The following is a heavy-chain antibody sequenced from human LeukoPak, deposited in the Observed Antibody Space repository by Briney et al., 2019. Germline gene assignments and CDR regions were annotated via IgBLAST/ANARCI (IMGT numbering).Heavy chain of an antibody. V-gene: IGHV3-23*01. D-gene: IGHD1-1*01. CDR1: GFTFSSYA. CDR3: AKVAIERFRTGSNEY. J-gene: IGHJ4*02. CDR2: ISGSGGST. Sequence: GGSLRLSCAASGFTFSSYAMSWVRQAPGKGLEWVSAISGSGGSTYYAGSVKGRFTISRDNSKNTLYLQTNSLRAEDTAVYYCAKVAIERFRTGSNEYWGQGTLVTVSS.